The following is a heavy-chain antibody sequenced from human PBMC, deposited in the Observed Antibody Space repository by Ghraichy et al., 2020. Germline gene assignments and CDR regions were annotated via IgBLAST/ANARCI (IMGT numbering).Heavy chain of an antibody. J-gene: IGHJ4*02. Sequence: SGPTLVKPTQTLTLTCTFSGFSLSTSGVAVDWIRQPPRKALEWLALIYSDDDKRYSPSLKSRLTITKDTSKNQVVLTMTNMDPVDTATYYCAHTGTVAAGRYYLDYWGQGTLVTVSS. V-gene: IGHV2-5*02. CDR2: IYSDDDK. D-gene: IGHD3-9*01. CDR3: AHTGTVAAGRYYLDY. CDR1: GFSLSTSGVA.